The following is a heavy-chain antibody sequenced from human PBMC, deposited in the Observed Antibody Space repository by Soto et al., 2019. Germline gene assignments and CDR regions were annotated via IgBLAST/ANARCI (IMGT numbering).Heavy chain of an antibody. CDR1: GFTFSSYA. CDR3: ARDKSPYSSGWHNRHFDY. D-gene: IGHD6-19*01. V-gene: IGHV3-30-3*01. J-gene: IGHJ4*02. Sequence: QVQLVESGGGVVQPGRSLRLSCGASGFTFSSYAMHWVRQAPGKGLEWVAVISYDGSNKYYADSVKGRFTISRDNFKNTLYLQMNSLRAEDTAVYYCARDKSPYSSGWHNRHFDYWGQGTLVTVSS. CDR2: ISYDGSNK.